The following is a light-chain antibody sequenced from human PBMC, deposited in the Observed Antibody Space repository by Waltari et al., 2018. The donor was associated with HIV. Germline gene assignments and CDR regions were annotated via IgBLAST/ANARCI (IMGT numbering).Light chain of an antibody. V-gene: IGLV2-14*01. CDR2: EVS. CDR3: SSYTSSSTRVV. Sequence: QSALTQPASVSGSPGQSITISCTGTSSDVGGYNYVSWYQQHPGKAPKIMIYEVSNRPSGVSNRFSGSKSVNTASLTISGLQAEDEADYYCSSYTSSSTRVVFGGGTKLTVL. CDR1: SSDVGGYNY. J-gene: IGLJ2*01.